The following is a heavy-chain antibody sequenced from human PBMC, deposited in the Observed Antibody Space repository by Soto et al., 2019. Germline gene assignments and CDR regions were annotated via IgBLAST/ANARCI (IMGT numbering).Heavy chain of an antibody. Sequence: SGPTLVKPTQTLTLTCTFSGFSLSTSGMCVSWIRQPPGKALEWLARIDWDDDKYYSTSLKTRLNISKDTSKNQVVLTMTNMDPVDTATYYCARSELGKGDYWGQGTLVTVSS. CDR1: GFSLSTSGMC. CDR2: IDWDDDK. D-gene: IGHD7-27*01. CDR3: ARSELGKGDY. V-gene: IGHV2-70*11. J-gene: IGHJ4*02.